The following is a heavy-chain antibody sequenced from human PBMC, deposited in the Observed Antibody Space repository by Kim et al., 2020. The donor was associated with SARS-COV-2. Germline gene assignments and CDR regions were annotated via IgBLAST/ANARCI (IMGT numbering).Heavy chain of an antibody. V-gene: IGHV3-30*03. D-gene: IGHD6-13*01. CDR3: ARDSSSSYGGGFDY. CDR1: GFTFRSYG. CDR2: ISYDGGNK. J-gene: IGHJ4*02. Sequence: GSLRLSCAASGFTFRSYGMHWVRQAPGKGLEWVAVISYDGGNKYYADSVKGRFTFSRDNSKKTLDLQMNNLRAEDTAVYYCARDSSSSYGGGFDYWGQG.